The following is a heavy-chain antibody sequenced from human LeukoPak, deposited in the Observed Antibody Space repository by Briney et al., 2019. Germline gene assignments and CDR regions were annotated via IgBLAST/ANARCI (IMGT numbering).Heavy chain of an antibody. CDR2: IYYSGRT. Sequence: SETLSLTCTVSGGSISSSSYYWGWIRQPPGKGLEWIGNIYYSGRTYYNPSLKSRVTISVDTSKNQFSLKLSSVTATDTAVYYCARVSGIAVAGKIDYWGQGTLVTVSS. V-gene: IGHV4-39*01. J-gene: IGHJ4*02. D-gene: IGHD6-19*01. CDR1: GGSISSSSYY. CDR3: ARVSGIAVAGKIDY.